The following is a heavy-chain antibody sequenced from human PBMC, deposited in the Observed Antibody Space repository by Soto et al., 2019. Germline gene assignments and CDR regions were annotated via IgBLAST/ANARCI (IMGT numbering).Heavy chain of an antibody. D-gene: IGHD1-26*01. CDR1: GFTFISYA. J-gene: IGHJ4*02. V-gene: IGHV3-23*01. CDR2: ISGSGGST. CDR3: AKEMIVGASVGYFEY. Sequence: SGGFLRLSCAASGFTFISYAMSWVRQAPGKGLEWVSAISGSGGSTYYADSVQGRFTISRDNSKNMLYVEMNSLRAEDTAMYYCAKEMIVGASVGYFEYWGLGTLVTAPQ.